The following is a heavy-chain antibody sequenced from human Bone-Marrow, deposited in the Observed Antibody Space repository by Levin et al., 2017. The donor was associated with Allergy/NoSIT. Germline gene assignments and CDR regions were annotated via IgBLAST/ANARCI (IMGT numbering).Heavy chain of an antibody. CDR2: ITSNGGST. J-gene: IGHJ4*02. CDR1: GFTFSRYG. V-gene: IGHV3-64*01. D-gene: IGHD2-2*01. CDR3: ARTTFTSPDY. Sequence: GGSLRLSFAASGFTFSRYGMHWVRQAPGKGLEIVAAITSNGGSTFYANSVKGRFTISRDSSTNTLYLQMGSLRIEDTAVYYCARTTFTSPDYWGQGTLVTVSS.